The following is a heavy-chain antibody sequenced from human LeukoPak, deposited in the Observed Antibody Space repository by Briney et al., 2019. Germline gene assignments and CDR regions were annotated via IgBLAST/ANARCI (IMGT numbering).Heavy chain of an antibody. J-gene: IGHJ4*02. CDR1: GGSISSGGYY. Sequence: PSETLSLTCTVSGGSISSGGYYWSWIRQHPGKGLEWIGYIYYSGGTYYNPSLKSPVTISVDTSKNQFSLKLSSVTAADTAVYYCAGEKNDYSNQYYFDYWGQGTLVTVSS. V-gene: IGHV4-31*01. CDR2: IYYSGGT. CDR3: AGEKNDYSNQYYFDY. D-gene: IGHD4-11*01.